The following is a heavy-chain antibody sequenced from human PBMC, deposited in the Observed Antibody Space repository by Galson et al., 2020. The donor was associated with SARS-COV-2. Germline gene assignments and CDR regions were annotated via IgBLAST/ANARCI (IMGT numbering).Heavy chain of an antibody. CDR3: TRDLGMAMAH. CDR2: INNDGSST. D-gene: IGHD3-3*01. Sequence: GESLKISCVTSGFNFISYWIHWVRQAPGKGLVWVSRINNDGSSTTYADSVKGRFTISRDNAKNTVYLQMNSLRAEDTAVYYCTRDLGMAMAHWGQGTLVTVSS. V-gene: IGHV3-74*03. J-gene: IGHJ4*02. CDR1: GFNFISYW.